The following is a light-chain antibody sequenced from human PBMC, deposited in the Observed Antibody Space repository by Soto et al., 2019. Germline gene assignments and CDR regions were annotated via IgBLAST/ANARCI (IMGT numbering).Light chain of an antibody. Sequence: QSVLTQPASVSGSPGQSITISCAGTSSDVGGYNYVSWYQQHPGKAPKLIIYEVSNRPSGVSNRFSGSKSGNTASLTISGLQAEDEADYYCNSYSSSTTVVFGGVTQLTV. CDR1: SSDVGGYNY. CDR3: NSYSSSTTVV. J-gene: IGLJ2*01. V-gene: IGLV2-14*01. CDR2: EVS.